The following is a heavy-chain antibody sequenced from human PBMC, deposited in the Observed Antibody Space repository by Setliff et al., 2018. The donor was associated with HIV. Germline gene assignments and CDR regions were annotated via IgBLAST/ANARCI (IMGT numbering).Heavy chain of an antibody. D-gene: IGHD2-2*01. Sequence: GASVKVSCKASGGTFSNYAISWVRQAPGQGLEWMAGFIPMFGIGNYPQKFQGRVTITADESTSTVYMELSSLRSDDTAVYYCARDAVPHCSDASCYGRGAFDVWGQGTLVTVSS. J-gene: IGHJ3*01. CDR1: GGTFSNYA. V-gene: IGHV1-69*13. CDR3: ARDAVPHCSDASCYGRGAFDV. CDR2: FIPMFGIG.